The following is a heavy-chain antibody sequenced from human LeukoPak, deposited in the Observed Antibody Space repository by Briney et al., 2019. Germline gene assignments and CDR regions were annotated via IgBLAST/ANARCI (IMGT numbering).Heavy chain of an antibody. Sequence: GGSLRLSCAASGFTFTTYGMHWVRQAPGKGLEWVAIIWNDGSNKYYADSVKGRFTISRDNSKNTLYLQMNSLRAEDTAVYYCAKELARITMIVVAAGDYWGQGTLVTVSS. CDR1: GFTFTTYG. J-gene: IGHJ4*02. V-gene: IGHV3-30*02. D-gene: IGHD3-22*01. CDR3: AKELARITMIVVAAGDY. CDR2: IWNDGSNK.